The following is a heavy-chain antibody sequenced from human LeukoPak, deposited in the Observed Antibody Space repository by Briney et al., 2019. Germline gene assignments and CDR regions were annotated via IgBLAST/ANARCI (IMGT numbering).Heavy chain of an antibody. Sequence: SETLSLTCTVSGGSISSSSYYWGWIRQPPGKGLEWIGSIYYSGSTNYNPSPKSRVTISVDTSKNQFSLKLSSVTAADTAVYYCARTYYYGSGSYYWFDPWGQGTLVTVSS. CDR2: IYYSGST. CDR1: GGSISSSSYY. D-gene: IGHD3-10*01. CDR3: ARTYYYGSGSYYWFDP. J-gene: IGHJ5*02. V-gene: IGHV4-39*07.